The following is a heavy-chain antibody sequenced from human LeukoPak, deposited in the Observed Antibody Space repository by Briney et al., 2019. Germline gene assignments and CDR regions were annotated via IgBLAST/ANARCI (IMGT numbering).Heavy chain of an antibody. Sequence: PGGSLRLSCAASGFTFSSYAMSWVRQAPGKGLEWFSAISGSGGSTYYADSVKGRFTISRDNSKNTLYLQMNSLRAEDTAVYYCAKPQYYDSSGYGDWGQGTLVTVSS. D-gene: IGHD3-22*01. J-gene: IGHJ4*02. CDR3: AKPQYYDSSGYGD. CDR1: GFTFSSYA. V-gene: IGHV3-23*01. CDR2: ISGSGGST.